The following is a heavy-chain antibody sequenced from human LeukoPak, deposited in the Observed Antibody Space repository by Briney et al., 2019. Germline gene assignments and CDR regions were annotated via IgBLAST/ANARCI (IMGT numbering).Heavy chain of an antibody. CDR3: ARGPNSNWSGLDF. CDR1: GFSFSGHW. CDR2: ISPTGSTT. Sequence: GGSLRLSCTASGFSFSGHWMHWARQLPGKGLVWVSRISPTGSTTIYADSVKGRFPVSRDNPKNTLYLQVNNLRAEDTAVYYCARGPNSNWSGLDFWGQGTLLTVSS. V-gene: IGHV3-74*01. D-gene: IGHD6-6*01. J-gene: IGHJ4*02.